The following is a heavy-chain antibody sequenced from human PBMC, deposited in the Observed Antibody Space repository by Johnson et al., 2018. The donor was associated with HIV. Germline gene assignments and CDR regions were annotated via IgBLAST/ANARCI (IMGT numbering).Heavy chain of an antibody. D-gene: IGHD7-27*01. V-gene: IGHV3-23*04. J-gene: IGHJ3*02. CDR3: TSSWGNAFDI. CDR1: GFTFSSYA. Sequence: VQLVESGGGLVQPGGSLRLSCAASGFTFSSYAMSWVRQAPGKGLEWVSVISGSGGTTYCADSVKGRFTISRDNSKNTLYLQMNSLRAKDTAVYYFTSSWGNAFDIWGQGTMVTVSS. CDR2: ISGSGGTT.